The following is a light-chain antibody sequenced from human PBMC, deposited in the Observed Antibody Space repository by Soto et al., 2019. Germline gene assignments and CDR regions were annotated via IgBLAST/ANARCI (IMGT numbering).Light chain of an antibody. V-gene: IGKV3-15*01. Sequence: EIVMTQSPCTRSVSPGETAMPSCSASQSVSSNLAWYQQKPGQAPRLLIYGASTRATGIPARFSGSGSGTEFTLTISSLQSEDFAVYYCQQYNNWPPWTLGQGTKVDI. CDR3: QQYNNWPPWT. J-gene: IGKJ1*01. CDR1: QSVSSN. CDR2: GAS.